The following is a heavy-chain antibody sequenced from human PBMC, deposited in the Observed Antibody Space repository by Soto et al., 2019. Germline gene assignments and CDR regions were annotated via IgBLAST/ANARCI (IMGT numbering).Heavy chain of an antibody. CDR2: IMPMFGTE. Sequence: QVQLVQSGAEVKKPGSSVKVSCKASGGTFSRFSFNWVRQAPGQGLEWMGGIMPMFGTEKYAQKFQDKVTLTADESTGTAYMELSRLTSEDTAVEYGAIDSRYRVDAFDIWGQGTLVTVSS. CDR1: GGTFSRFS. V-gene: IGHV1-69*12. J-gene: IGHJ3*02. CDR3: AIDSRYRVDAFDI. D-gene: IGHD5-18*01.